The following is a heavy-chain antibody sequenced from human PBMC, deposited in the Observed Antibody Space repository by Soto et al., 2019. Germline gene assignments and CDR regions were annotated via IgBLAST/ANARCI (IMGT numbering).Heavy chain of an antibody. J-gene: IGHJ4*02. V-gene: IGHV1-18*01. Sequence: QVQLVQSGAEVKKPGASVKVSCKASGYTFTNYGISWVRQAPGQGLEWVGWIGAYNGNTDYAQKFQGRVTMTADTSTSTAYMELRSLRSDDTALYFCVRLGDSYGYRGSYYFDYWGQGPLVTVSA. D-gene: IGHD3-16*01. CDR3: VRLGDSYGYRGSYYFDY. CDR1: GYTFTNYG. CDR2: IGAYNGNT.